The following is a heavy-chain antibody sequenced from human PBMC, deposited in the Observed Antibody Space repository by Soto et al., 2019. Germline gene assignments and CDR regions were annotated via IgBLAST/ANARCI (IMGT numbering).Heavy chain of an antibody. D-gene: IGHD1-26*01. CDR3: ARGTSGSYGAFDI. V-gene: IGHV3-9*01. J-gene: IGHJ3*02. CDR1: GFTFDDDA. CDR2: ISWNSGSI. Sequence: GGSLILSCAASGFTFDDDAMHWVRQAPGKGLEWVSGISWNSGSIGYADSVKGRFTISRDNAKNSLYLQMNSLRAEDTALYYCARGTSGSYGAFDIWGQGTMVTVSS.